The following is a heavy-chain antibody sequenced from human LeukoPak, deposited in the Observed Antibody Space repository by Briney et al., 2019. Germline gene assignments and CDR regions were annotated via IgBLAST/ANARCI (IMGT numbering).Heavy chain of an antibody. CDR3: ARAVYCSGGSCQIFAFDI. V-gene: IGHV4-34*01. J-gene: IGHJ3*02. Sequence: SETLSLTCAVYGGSFSGYYWSWIRQPPGKGLEWIGEINHSGSTNYNPSLKSRVTISVDTSKNQFSLKLSSVTAADTAVYYCARAVYCSGGSCQIFAFDIWGQGTMVTVSS. D-gene: IGHD2-15*01. CDR1: GGSFSGYY. CDR2: INHSGST.